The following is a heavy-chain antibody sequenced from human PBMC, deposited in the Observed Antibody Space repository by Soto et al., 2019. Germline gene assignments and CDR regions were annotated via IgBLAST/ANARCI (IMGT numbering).Heavy chain of an antibody. D-gene: IGHD3-22*01. J-gene: IGHJ4*02. CDR3: ARVGYYYDSSGYYLSFDY. CDR1: GYTFTSYG. V-gene: IGHV1-18*01. CDR2: ISAYNGNT. Sequence: ASVKVSCKASGYTFTSYGISWVRQAPGQGLEWMGWISAYNGNTNYAQKLQGRVTMTRNTSISTAYMELSSLRSEDTAVYYCARVGYYYDSSGYYLSFDYWGQGTLVTVSS.